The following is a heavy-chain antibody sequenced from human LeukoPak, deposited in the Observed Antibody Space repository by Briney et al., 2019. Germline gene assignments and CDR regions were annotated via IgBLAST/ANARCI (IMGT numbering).Heavy chain of an antibody. Sequence: GGSLRLSCAASAFTFSTYAMSWVRQAPGRGLEWVSATSGSGGSTYYADSVKGRFTISRDNSKNTLYLQMNSLRAEDTALYYCAKMLIYGSVQRGGYFDYWGQGTLVTVSS. D-gene: IGHD6-19*01. J-gene: IGHJ4*02. V-gene: IGHV3-23*01. CDR3: AKMLIYGSVQRGGYFDY. CDR2: TSGSGGST. CDR1: AFTFSTYA.